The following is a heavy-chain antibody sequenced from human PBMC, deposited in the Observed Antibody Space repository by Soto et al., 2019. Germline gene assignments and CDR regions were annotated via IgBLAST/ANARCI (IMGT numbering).Heavy chain of an antibody. V-gene: IGHV3-11*01. J-gene: IGHJ4*02. CDR1: GFTLTDYY. D-gene: IGHD3-22*01. CDR3: ARDKGYYDSSGSYYFDY. Sequence: GESLTLTCRASGFTLTDYYMSWVRHAPGKGLEWVSYISSSGSTIYYADSVKGRFTISRDNAKNSLYLQMNSLRAEDTAVYDCARDKGYYDSSGSYYFDYWVQGTLVTVSS. CDR2: ISSSGSTI.